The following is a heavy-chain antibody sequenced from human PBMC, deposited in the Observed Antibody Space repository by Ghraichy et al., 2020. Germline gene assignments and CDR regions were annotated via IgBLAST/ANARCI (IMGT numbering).Heavy chain of an antibody. Sequence: TLSLTCTVSGGSISSGGYYWSWIRQHPGKGLEWIGYIYYSGSTYYNPSLKSRVTISVDTSKNQFSLKLSSVTAADTAVYYCARGTPYYDYVWGTHPTRWDVWGQGTTVTVSS. CDR1: GGSISSGGYY. J-gene: IGHJ6*02. V-gene: IGHV4-31*03. CDR2: IYYSGST. CDR3: ARGTPYYDYVWGTHPTRWDV. D-gene: IGHD3-16*01.